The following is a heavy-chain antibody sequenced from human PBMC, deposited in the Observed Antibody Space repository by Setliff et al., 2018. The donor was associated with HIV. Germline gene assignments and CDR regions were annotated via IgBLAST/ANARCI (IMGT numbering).Heavy chain of an antibody. CDR2: IFTSGST. CDR1: GGSVSSGSYF. J-gene: IGHJ4*02. D-gene: IGHD3-10*01. CDR3: AWGLLGWLGGFSGWDTTDPYYFDY. Sequence: PSETLSXXCTVSGGSVSSGSYFWSWIRQPAGKGLEWIGHIFTSGSTSYNPFLXXXXTMSINTSKNQFSPKMNSVTAADTAAYYCAWGLLGWLGGFSGWDTTDPYYFDYWGXGTLVTVSS. V-gene: IGHV4-61*09.